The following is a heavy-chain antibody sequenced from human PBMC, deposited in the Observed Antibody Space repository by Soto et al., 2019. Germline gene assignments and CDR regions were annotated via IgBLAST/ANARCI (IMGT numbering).Heavy chain of an antibody. CDR1: GFTFPNYG. V-gene: IGHV3-23*01. Sequence: EVQLLESGGGLVQPGGSLRLSCDGSGFTFPNYGMTWVRQAPGQGLEWVSSVSGDGFTAYYADSVKGRFTISRENSKNTVYVQMNSLRAEDTAVYYCAKEASVPSFGEFWFFDLWGRGTTVTVSS. J-gene: IGHJ2*01. CDR2: VSGDGFTA. CDR3: AKEASVPSFGEFWFFDL. D-gene: IGHD3-10*01.